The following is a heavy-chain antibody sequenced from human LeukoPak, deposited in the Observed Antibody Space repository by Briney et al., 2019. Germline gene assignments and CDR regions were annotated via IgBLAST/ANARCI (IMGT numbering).Heavy chain of an antibody. J-gene: IGHJ3*02. CDR1: GFTFSSYW. Sequence: PGGSLRLSCAASGFTFSSYWMTWVRQAPGKGLEWGASINNDGSEKYYVDSVKGRFTISRDNTKNLVYLQINSLRAEDTAVHYCAREGGSSGWYDAFHIWGQGTMVTVSS. CDR3: AREGGSSGWYDAFHI. D-gene: IGHD6-19*01. V-gene: IGHV3-7*01. CDR2: INNDGSEK.